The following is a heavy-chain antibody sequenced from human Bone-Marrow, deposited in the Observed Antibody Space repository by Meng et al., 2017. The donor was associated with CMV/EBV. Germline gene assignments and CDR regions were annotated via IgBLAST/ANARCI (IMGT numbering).Heavy chain of an antibody. Sequence: GGSLRLSCAASGFTFSGSAMHWVRQASGKGLEWVGRIRSKANSYATAYAASVKGRFTISRDDSKNTEYLQMNSLKTEDTAVYYCTRVPGYCSGGSCASGDYWGQGTRVTGSS. CDR3: TRVPGYCSGGSCASGDY. J-gene: IGHJ4*02. D-gene: IGHD2-15*01. CDR1: GFTFSGSA. V-gene: IGHV3-73*01. CDR2: IRSKANSYAT.